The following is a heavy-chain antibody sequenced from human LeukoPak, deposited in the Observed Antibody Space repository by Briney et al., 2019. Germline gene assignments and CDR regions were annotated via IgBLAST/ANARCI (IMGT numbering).Heavy chain of an antibody. CDR1: GFTFDDYA. Sequence: GRSLRLSCAASGFTFDDYAMRWVRQAPGEGLGWVSGISWNSGSIGYADSVKGRFTISRDNAKNYLYLQMNSLRAEDTALYYCAKDNLGATAGLSAFDIWGQGTMVTVSS. D-gene: IGHD1-26*01. J-gene: IGHJ3*02. V-gene: IGHV3-9*01. CDR3: AKDNLGATAGLSAFDI. CDR2: ISWNSGSI.